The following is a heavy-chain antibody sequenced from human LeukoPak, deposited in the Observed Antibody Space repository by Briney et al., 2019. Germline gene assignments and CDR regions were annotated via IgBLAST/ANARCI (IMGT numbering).Heavy chain of an antibody. CDR2: ISYDGSNK. V-gene: IGHV3-30*18. J-gene: IGHJ4*02. D-gene: IGHD3-22*01. CDR3: AKDGESSGYYRPYYFDY. Sequence: GGSLRLSCAASGFTFSSYSMNWARQAPGKGLEWVAVISYDGSNKYYADSVKGRFTISRDNSKNTLYLQMNSLRAEDTAVYYCAKDGESSGYYRPYYFDYWGQGTLVTVSS. CDR1: GFTFSSYS.